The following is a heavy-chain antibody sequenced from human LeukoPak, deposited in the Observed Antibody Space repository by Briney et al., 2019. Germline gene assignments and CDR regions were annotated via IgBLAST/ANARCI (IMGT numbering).Heavy chain of an antibody. Sequence: GGSLRLSCAASGFTFSNAWMTWVGQAPGKGLEWVGRIKSKTDGETTDYAAPVKGRFSISRDDSKNTLYLQMNSLKTEDTAVYFCTTSLMSNYYDSSAYYHGAFDIWGQATMVTVSS. CDR2: IKSKTDGETT. CDR1: GFTFSNAW. CDR3: TTSLMSNYYDSSAYYHGAFDI. D-gene: IGHD3-22*01. J-gene: IGHJ3*02. V-gene: IGHV3-15*01.